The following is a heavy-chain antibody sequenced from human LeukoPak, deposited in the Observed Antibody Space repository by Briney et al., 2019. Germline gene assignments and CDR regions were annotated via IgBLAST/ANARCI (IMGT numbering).Heavy chain of an antibody. D-gene: IGHD2-2*01. Sequence: AGGSLRLSCAASGFTVSSNYMSWVRQAPGKGLEWVGFIRSKAYGGTTEYAASVKGRFTISRDDSKSIAYLQMNSLKTEDTAVYYCTRDDYIVVVPAATLGYGMDVWGQGTTVTVSS. CDR2: IRSKAYGGTT. V-gene: IGHV3-49*04. CDR1: GFTVSSNY. CDR3: TRDDYIVVVPAATLGYGMDV. J-gene: IGHJ6*02.